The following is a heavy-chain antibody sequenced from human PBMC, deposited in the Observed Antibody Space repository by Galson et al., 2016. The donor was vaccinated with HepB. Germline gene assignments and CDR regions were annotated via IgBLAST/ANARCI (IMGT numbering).Heavy chain of an antibody. CDR1: GFTLRSSW. CDR3: AKGVALWYSSGWGERYFQH. V-gene: IGHV3-7*03. CDR2: IKQDGIEK. Sequence: SLRLSCAASGFTLRSSWMSWVRQAPGGGLEWVANIKQDGIEKYYVDSVKGRFTISRDNKKNSLYLQMNSLRTEDTALYYCAKGVALWYSSGWGERYFQHWGQGTLVTVSS. J-gene: IGHJ1*01. D-gene: IGHD6-19*01.